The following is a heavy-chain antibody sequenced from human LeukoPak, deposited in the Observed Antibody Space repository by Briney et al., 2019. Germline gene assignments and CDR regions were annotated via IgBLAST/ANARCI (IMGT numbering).Heavy chain of an antibody. Sequence: PSETLSLTCTVSGGSISSYYWSWIRQPPGKGLEWIGYIYYSGSTNYNPSLKSRVTISVDTSKIQFSLKLSSVTAADTAVYYCARDYRSYSSSSSWYFDLWGRGTLVTVSS. J-gene: IGHJ2*01. D-gene: IGHD6-6*01. CDR2: IYYSGST. CDR3: ARDYRSYSSSSSWYFDL. CDR1: GGSISSYY. V-gene: IGHV4-59*01.